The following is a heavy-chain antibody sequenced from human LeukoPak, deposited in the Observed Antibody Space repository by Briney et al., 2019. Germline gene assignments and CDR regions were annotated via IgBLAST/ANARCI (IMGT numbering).Heavy chain of an antibody. J-gene: IGHJ6*02. CDR1: GFTFSTYA. D-gene: IGHD3-10*01. CDR3: AKEIMVRGVITDYGMDV. V-gene: IGHV3-23*01. CDR2: VRPSGGGT. Sequence: GGSLRLSCAASGFTFSTYAVSWVRQAPGKGLEWVSAVRPSGGGTFYADSVKGRFTVSRDNSKNTLYLQMNSPRAEDTAVYYCAKEIMVRGVITDYGMDVWGQGTTVTVSS.